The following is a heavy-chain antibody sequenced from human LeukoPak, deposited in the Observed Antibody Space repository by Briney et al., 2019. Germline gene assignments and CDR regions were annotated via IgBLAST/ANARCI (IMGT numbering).Heavy chain of an antibody. CDR3: AKDVMRCSGGCI. J-gene: IGHJ4*02. V-gene: IGHV3-48*01. CDR1: GFTFSSYS. D-gene: IGHD2-15*01. CDR2: ISSSSSTI. Sequence: GGSLRLSCAASGFTFSSYSMNWVRQAPGKGLEWVSYISSSSSTIYYADSVKGRFTISRDNSRNTLSLQMNSLRAEDTAIYYCAKDVMRCSGGCIWGQGTLVTVSS.